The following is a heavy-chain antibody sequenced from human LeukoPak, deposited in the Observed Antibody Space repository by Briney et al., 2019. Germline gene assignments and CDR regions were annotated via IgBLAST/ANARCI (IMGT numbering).Heavy chain of an antibody. Sequence: SETLSLTCAVSGGSISSGGYSWSWIRQPPRKGLEWIGYIYHSGSTYYNPSLKSRVTISVDRSKNQFSLKLSSVTAADTAVYYCAREGSPGGGSGSYWFDPWGQGTLVTVSS. CDR3: AREGSPGGGSGSYWFDP. CDR2: IYHSGST. J-gene: IGHJ5*02. D-gene: IGHD3-10*01. V-gene: IGHV4-30-2*01. CDR1: GGSISSGGYS.